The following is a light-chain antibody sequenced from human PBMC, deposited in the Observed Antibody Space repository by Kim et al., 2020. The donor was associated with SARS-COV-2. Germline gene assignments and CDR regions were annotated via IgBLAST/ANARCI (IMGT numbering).Light chain of an antibody. Sequence: SVTISCSGSSSNIGGNYVYWYQHLPGTAPKLLLYRSNQRPSGVPDRFSGSKSGTSASLAISGLRSEDEAEYYCATWDDRLIGWVFGGGTKVTVL. V-gene: IGLV1-47*01. CDR3: ATWDDRLIGWV. CDR2: RSN. J-gene: IGLJ3*02. CDR1: SSNIGGNY.